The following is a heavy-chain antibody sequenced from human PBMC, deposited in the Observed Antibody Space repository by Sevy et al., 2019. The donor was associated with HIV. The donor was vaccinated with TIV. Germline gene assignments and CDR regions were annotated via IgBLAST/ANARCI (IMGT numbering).Heavy chain of an antibody. CDR1: GGSVSSYF. V-gene: IGHV4-59*02. D-gene: IGHD4-17*01. CDR2: IYYTGTT. J-gene: IGHJ4*02. CDR3: ARDDSVNPRVFVY. Sequence: SETLSLTCSVSGGSVSSYFWGWIRQPPGKGLEWLGNIYYTGTTSYNSSLRNRVTMSLDTSKSHFSLKLTSVTAADTAVYYCARDDSVNPRVFVYGGQGTLVTVSS.